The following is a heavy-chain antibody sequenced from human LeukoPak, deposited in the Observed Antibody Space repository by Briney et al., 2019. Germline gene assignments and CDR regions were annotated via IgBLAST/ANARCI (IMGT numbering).Heavy chain of an antibody. CDR3: ARDARRITMIVVVIPYLDY. V-gene: IGHV1-2*06. J-gene: IGHJ4*02. CDR2: INPNSGGT. D-gene: IGHD3-22*01. CDR1: GYTFTGYY. Sequence: GASVKVSCKASGYTFTGYYMHWVRQAPGQGLEWMGRINPNSGGTNYAQKFQGRVTMTRDTSTSTVYMELSSLRSEDTAVYYCARDARRITMIVVVIPYLDYWGQGTLVTVSS.